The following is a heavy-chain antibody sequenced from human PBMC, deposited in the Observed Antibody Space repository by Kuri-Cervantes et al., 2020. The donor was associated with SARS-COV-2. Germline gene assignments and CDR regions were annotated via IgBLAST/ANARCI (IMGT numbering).Heavy chain of an antibody. CDR1: GYTFTGYY. D-gene: IGHD3-22*01. J-gene: IGHJ3*02. Sequence: ASVKVSCKASGYTFTGYYMHWVRQAPGQGLEWMGWINPNSGGTNYAQKFQGWVTMTRDTSISTVYMELSRLRSDDTAVYYCARSTTFRRLVVISQGGAFDIWVHGTMVTVSS. CDR3: ARSTTFRRLVVISQGGAFDI. CDR2: INPNSGGT. V-gene: IGHV1-2*04.